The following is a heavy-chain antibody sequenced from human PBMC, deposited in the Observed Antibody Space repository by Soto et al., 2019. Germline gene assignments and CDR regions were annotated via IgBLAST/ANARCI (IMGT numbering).Heavy chain of an antibody. V-gene: IGHV3-33*01. CDR1: GFTFSSYG. CDR2: MWSDGSNK. Sequence: QVQVEESGGGVVQAGRSLRLSCAASGFTFSSYGMHWVRQAPGKGLEWVAVMWSDGSNKYYADSVKGRFTISRDNSKNTLHLQMNSLRAEDTAVYYCARDGNSSGHYSQFDYWGQGTLVTVPS. J-gene: IGHJ4*02. CDR3: ARDGNSSGHYSQFDY. D-gene: IGHD3-22*01.